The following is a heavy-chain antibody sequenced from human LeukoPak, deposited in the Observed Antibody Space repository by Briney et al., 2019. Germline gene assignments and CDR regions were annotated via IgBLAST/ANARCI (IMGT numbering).Heavy chain of an antibody. CDR3: AKDRDTAMVTIDY. V-gene: IGHV3-30*02. CDR2: IRYDGSNK. CDR1: GFTLSSYG. J-gene: IGHJ4*02. Sequence: GGSLRLSSAASGFTLSSYGMHWVRQAPGKGREWVAFIRYDGSNKYYADSAKGRFTISRDNSKNTLYLHMNSLRAEDTAVYYCAKDRDTAMVTIDYWGQGTLVTVSS. D-gene: IGHD5-18*01.